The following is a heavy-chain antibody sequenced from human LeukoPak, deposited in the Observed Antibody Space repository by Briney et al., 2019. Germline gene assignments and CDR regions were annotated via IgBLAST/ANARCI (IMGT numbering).Heavy chain of an antibody. D-gene: IGHD6-13*01. Sequence: GGSLRLSCAGSGFTFINYGMIWVRQAPGKGLEWVSSVSGSGTSTHYADSVKGRFTITRDNSKDTVDLQMNSLRAEDTAVYYCARVRGIAAAGYFDYWGQGTLVTVSS. V-gene: IGHV3-23*01. CDR3: ARVRGIAAAGYFDY. CDR2: VSGSGTST. J-gene: IGHJ4*02. CDR1: GFTFINYG.